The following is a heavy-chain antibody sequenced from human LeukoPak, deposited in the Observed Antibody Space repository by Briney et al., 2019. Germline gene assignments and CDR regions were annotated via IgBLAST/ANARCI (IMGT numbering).Heavy chain of an antibody. J-gene: IGHJ3*02. CDR3: ARPRTYYDIHDAFDI. D-gene: IGHD3-9*01. Sequence: GESLKISCKGSGYSFTSYWISWVRQMPGKGLEWMGRIDPSDSYTNYSPSFQGHVTISADKSISTAYLQWSSLKASDTAMHYCARPRTYYDIHDAFDIWGQGTMVAVSS. CDR2: IDPSDSYT. CDR1: GYSFTSYW. V-gene: IGHV5-10-1*01.